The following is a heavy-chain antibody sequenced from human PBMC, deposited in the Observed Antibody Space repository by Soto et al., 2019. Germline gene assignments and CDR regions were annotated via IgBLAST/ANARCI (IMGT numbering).Heavy chain of an antibody. J-gene: IGHJ4*02. CDR2: INVYRGST. CDR3: GRDGDEWDQRYLDY. D-gene: IGHD1-26*01. V-gene: IGHV1-18*01. Sequence: QVELVQSGPEAKKPGASVTVSCQAFGNAFSGQGISWVRQAPGQGLEWMGWINVYRGSTNYARRCRDRVTMTTDTSTRTVYMELRSLTSDDTAVYYCGRDGDEWDQRYLDYWGQGTLVTVSS. CDR1: GNAFSGQG.